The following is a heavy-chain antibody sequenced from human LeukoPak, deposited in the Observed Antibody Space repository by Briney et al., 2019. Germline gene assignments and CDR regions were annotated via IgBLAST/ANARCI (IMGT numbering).Heavy chain of an antibody. Sequence: PGGSLRLSCAVSGFTFSSYWMHWVRHAPGRGLVWVSRIHSDEIRTNYADSVTGRFTISRDNAKNTVYLQMNSLRNEDTAVYYCARGIYGDPVAFDYWGQGTLVTVSS. CDR2: IHSDEIRT. CDR1: GFTFSSYW. D-gene: IGHD4/OR15-4a*01. CDR3: ARGIYGDPVAFDY. J-gene: IGHJ4*02. V-gene: IGHV3-74*01.